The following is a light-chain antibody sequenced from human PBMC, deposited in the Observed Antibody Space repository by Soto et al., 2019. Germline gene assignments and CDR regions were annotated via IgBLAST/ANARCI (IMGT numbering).Light chain of an antibody. CDR2: AAS. CDR3: QQSYSTLPFT. Sequence: DIQMTQSPSSLSASVGDRVTITCRASQSISSYLNWYQQKPGKAPKLLIYAASSLQSGVPSRFSGRGSGTDFTITISSLQTEDFATYYCQQSYSTLPFTFGPGTKVDI. V-gene: IGKV1-39*01. CDR1: QSISSY. J-gene: IGKJ3*01.